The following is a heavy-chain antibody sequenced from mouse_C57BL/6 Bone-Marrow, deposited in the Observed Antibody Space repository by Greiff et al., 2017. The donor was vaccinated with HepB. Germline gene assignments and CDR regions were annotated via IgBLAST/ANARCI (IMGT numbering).Heavy chain of an antibody. Sequence: VKLQQSGAELVRPGASVTLSCKASGYTFTDYEMHWVKQTPVHGLEWIGAIDPETGGTAYNQKFKGKAILTADKSSSTAYMELRSLTSEDSAVYYCTRGYDYDYFDYWGQGTTLTVSS. V-gene: IGHV1-15*01. CDR3: TRGYDYDYFDY. CDR1: GYTFTDYE. CDR2: IDPETGGT. J-gene: IGHJ2*01. D-gene: IGHD2-4*01.